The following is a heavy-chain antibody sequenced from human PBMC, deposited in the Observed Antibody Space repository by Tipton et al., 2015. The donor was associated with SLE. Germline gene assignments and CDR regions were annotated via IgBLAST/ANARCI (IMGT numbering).Heavy chain of an antibody. CDR3: AKDAHYNWLISGNWFDP. CDR2: IYYSGSS. CDR1: GGSISSYY. J-gene: IGHJ5*02. V-gene: IGHV4-59*12. Sequence: TLSLTCTVSGGSISSYYWSWIRQPAGKGLEWLGYIYYSGSSNYNPSLESRVTMSIDTSKNEFSLKLRSVTAADTAIYYCAKDAHYNWLISGNWFDPWGQGSLVTVSS. D-gene: IGHD3-9*01.